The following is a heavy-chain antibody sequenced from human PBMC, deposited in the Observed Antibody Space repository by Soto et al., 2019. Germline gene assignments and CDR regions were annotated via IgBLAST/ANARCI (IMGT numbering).Heavy chain of an antibody. D-gene: IGHD4-17*01. CDR2: MNPNSGNT. CDR3: ARAGTTVVTPYYYYGMDV. Sequence: QVQLVQSGAEVKKPGASVKVSCKASGYTFTSYDINWVRQAPGQGLEWMGWMNPNSGNTGYAQKFQGRVTMTRNTSISTAYMELSSLRSEDTAVDYCARAGTTVVTPYYYYGMDVWGQGTTVTVSS. V-gene: IGHV1-8*01. CDR1: GYTFTSYD. J-gene: IGHJ6*02.